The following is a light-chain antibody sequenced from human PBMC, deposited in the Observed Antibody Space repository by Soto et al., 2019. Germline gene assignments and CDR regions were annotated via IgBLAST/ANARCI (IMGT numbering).Light chain of an antibody. CDR2: GAS. V-gene: IGKV3-20*01. J-gene: IGKJ1*01. CDR3: QQYGSSPPGGT. CDR1: QSVSSSY. Sequence: EIVLTQSPCTLSLYPFEIATLSCRSIQSVSSSYLAWYQQKPGQAPRLLIYGASSRATGIPDRFSGSGSGTDFSLTISRLEPEDFAVYYCQQYGSSPPGGTFGQGTKVDIK.